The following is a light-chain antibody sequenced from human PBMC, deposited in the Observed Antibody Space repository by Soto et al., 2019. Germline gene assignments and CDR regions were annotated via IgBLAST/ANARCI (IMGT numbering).Light chain of an antibody. V-gene: IGKV3-15*01. CDR3: QQYNTWPPRYT. CDR1: QSVISY. J-gene: IGKJ2*01. Sequence: EIVMTQSPATLSVSPGGRATLSCRANQSVISYLAWYQQRPGQPPGLLIYGASTRATGIPARFSGSGSGTEFSLTISSLQSEDFAIYYCQQYNTWPPRYTFGQGTKLEIK. CDR2: GAS.